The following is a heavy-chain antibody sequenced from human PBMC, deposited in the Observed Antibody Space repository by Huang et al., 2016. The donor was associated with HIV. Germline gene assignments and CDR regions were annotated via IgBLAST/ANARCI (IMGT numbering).Heavy chain of an antibody. Sequence: QLQLQESGPGLVRPSETLSLICTVSGGSITDSNYYWGWLRQPPGQGLEWIGSIDYSGDTDYNPSLKSRVTMSVDTSKNRFSLDIRSVAVADTAIYYCARHFGSWSGYFDSWGQGTLVPVSS. CDR3: ARHFGSWSGYFDS. D-gene: IGHD3-10*01. CDR1: GGSITDSNYY. CDR2: IDYSGDT. V-gene: IGHV4-39*01. J-gene: IGHJ4*02.